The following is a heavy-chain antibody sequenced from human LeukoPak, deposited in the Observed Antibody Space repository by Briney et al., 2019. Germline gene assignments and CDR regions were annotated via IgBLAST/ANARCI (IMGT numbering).Heavy chain of an antibody. Sequence: GGSLRLSCAASGFTFSSYAMHWVRQAPGKGLEWAAVISYDGSNKYYADSVKGRFTISRDNSKNTLYLQMNSLRAEDTAVYYCARDDSFDYWGQGTLVTVSS. V-gene: IGHV3-30-3*01. CDR2: ISYDGSNK. D-gene: IGHD3-22*01. CDR3: ARDDSFDY. CDR1: GFTFSSYA. J-gene: IGHJ4*02.